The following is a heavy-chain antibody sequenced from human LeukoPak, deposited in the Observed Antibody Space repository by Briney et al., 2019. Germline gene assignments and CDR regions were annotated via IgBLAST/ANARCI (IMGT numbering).Heavy chain of an antibody. D-gene: IGHD6-13*01. CDR2: IYTSGST. V-gene: IGHV4-61*02. Sequence: PSQTLSLTCTVSGGSISSGSYYWSWIRQPAGKGLEWIGRIYTSGSTNYNPSLKSRVTISVDTSKNQFSLKLSSVTAADTAVYYCARVPRIAAAEAAYYYYMDVWGKGTTVTVSS. CDR1: GGSISSGSYY. J-gene: IGHJ6*03. CDR3: ARVPRIAAAEAAYYYYMDV.